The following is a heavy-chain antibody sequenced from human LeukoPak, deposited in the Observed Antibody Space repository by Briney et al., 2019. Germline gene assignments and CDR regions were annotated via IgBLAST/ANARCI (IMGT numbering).Heavy chain of an antibody. V-gene: IGHV3-23*01. CDR2: LSDSAVSS. Sequence: GGSLRLSCAVSGFTFSTFAMSWVRQAPGKGLEWVSSLSDSAVSSYYADTVKGRFTISRDNSKNTLYLQMNSLRAADTATYYCAKAPDSSGFPSYFDSWGQGTLVAVSS. J-gene: IGHJ4*02. CDR1: GFTFSTFA. CDR3: AKAPDSSGFPSYFDS. D-gene: IGHD3-22*01.